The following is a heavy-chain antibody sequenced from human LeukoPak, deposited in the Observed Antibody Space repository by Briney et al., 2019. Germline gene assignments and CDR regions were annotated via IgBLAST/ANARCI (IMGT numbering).Heavy chain of an antibody. CDR2: MNPNSGNT. Sequence: GASVKVSCKASGYTFTSYDINWVRQATGQGLEWMGWMNPNSGNTGYAQKFQGRVTITRNTSISTAYMELSSLRSEDTAVYYCARQGRITGYFDWLSPRPSPEYYFDYWGQGTLVTVSS. D-gene: IGHD3-9*01. J-gene: IGHJ4*02. CDR3: ARQGRITGYFDWLSPRPSPEYYFDY. V-gene: IGHV1-8*03. CDR1: GYTFTSYD.